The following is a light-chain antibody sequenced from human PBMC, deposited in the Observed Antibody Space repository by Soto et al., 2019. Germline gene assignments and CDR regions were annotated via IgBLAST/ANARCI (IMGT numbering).Light chain of an antibody. V-gene: IGKV3-20*01. CDR2: AAS. J-gene: IGKJ1*01. CDR1: QSVSSSY. Sequence: EIVLTQSPGTLSLSPGQRATLSCRASQSVSSSYLAWYQQKPGQAPRLLIYAASSRATGIPDRFSGSGSGTDFTLTISRLEPEDFAVYYCQQCAASPSWTFGQGTKVEIK. CDR3: QQCAASPSWT.